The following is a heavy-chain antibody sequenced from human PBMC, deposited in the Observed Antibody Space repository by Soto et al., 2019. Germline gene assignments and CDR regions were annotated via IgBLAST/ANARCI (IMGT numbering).Heavy chain of an antibody. D-gene: IGHD3-22*01. CDR3: ARMRHYYDSSGYRYYFDY. CDR1: GGSISSSSYY. Sequence: SSETLSLTCTVSGGSISSSSYYWGWIRQPPGKGLEWIGSIYYSGSTYYNPSLKSRVTISVDTSKNQFSLKLSSVTAADTAVYYCARMRHYYDSSGYRYYFDYWGQGTLVTVPS. CDR2: IYYSGST. V-gene: IGHV4-39*01. J-gene: IGHJ4*02.